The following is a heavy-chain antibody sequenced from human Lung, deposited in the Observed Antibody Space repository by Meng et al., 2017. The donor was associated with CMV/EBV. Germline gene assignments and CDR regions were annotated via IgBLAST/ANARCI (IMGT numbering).Heavy chain of an antibody. D-gene: IGHD1-7*01. CDR1: GFTFSDYS. V-gene: IGHV3-72*01. J-gene: IGHJ4*02. Sequence: GESLKISCAASGFTFSDYSMDWVRQAPGKGLEWVGRTRNKASSYSTEYSASVKGRFTISRDDSKNSLYLQMNSLKVADTAVYYCARPATTTRYFDCWGPGTLVTVSS. CDR2: TRNKASSYST. CDR3: ARPATTTRYFDC.